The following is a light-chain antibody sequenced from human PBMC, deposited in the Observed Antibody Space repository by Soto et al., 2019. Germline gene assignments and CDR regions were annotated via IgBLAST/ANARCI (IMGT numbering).Light chain of an antibody. J-gene: IGKJ2*01. CDR2: GAS. Sequence: EIVMTQSPATLSVSPGESATLSCRASQSISSELAWYQQKPGQPPRLLIYGASTRATGVPARFTGSGSGSDFTLTISGLQSEDFAVYYCPQGHNLPLTVGQGTRLEI. CDR1: QSISSE. CDR3: PQGHNLPLT. V-gene: IGKV3-15*01.